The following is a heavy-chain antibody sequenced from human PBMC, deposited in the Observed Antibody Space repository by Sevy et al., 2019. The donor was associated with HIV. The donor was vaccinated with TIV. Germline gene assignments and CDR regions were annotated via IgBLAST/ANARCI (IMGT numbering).Heavy chain of an antibody. J-gene: IGHJ4*02. Sequence: GGSLRLSCAASGFTFRNYAIHWVRQAPGKGLEWVAVISHDVSHKYSADSVKGRFTISRDNSKNTLYLQMNSLRAEDTAMYYCARDPTIYASGWYHFDYWGQGTLVTVSS. CDR1: GFTFRNYA. D-gene: IGHD6-19*01. CDR3: ARDPTIYASGWYHFDY. V-gene: IGHV3-30*04. CDR2: ISHDVSHK.